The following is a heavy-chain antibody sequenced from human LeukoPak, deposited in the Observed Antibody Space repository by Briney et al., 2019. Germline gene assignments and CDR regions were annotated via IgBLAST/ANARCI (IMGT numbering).Heavy chain of an antibody. CDR3: AKSRITMVRGVITNFDY. CDR2: ISGSGGST. V-gene: IGHV3-23*01. Sequence: GSLRLSCAASGFTFSSYAMSWVRQAPGKGLEWVSAISGSGGSTYYADSVKGRFTISRDNSKNTLYLQMNSLRAEDTAVYYCAKSRITMVRGVITNFDYWGQGTLVTVSS. J-gene: IGHJ4*02. D-gene: IGHD3-10*01. CDR1: GFTFSSYA.